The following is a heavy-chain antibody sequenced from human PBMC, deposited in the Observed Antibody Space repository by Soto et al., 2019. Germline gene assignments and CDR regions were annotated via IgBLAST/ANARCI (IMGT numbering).Heavy chain of an antibody. CDR3: ASLTPPRYYDFWSG. D-gene: IGHD3-3*01. V-gene: IGHV3-48*01. CDR1: GFTFSSYS. Sequence: EVQLVESGGGLVQPGGSLRLSCAASGFTFSSYSMNWVRQAPGKGLEWVSYISSSSSTIYYADSVKGRFTISRDNAKISLYLQMNSLRAEDTAVYYWASLTPPRYYDFWSGWGRGTLVTVSS. CDR2: ISSSSSTI. J-gene: IGHJ4*02.